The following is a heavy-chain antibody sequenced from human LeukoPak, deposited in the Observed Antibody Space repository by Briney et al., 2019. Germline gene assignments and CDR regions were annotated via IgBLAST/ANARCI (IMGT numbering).Heavy chain of an antibody. J-gene: IGHJ2*01. D-gene: IGHD6-13*01. CDR3: AKDGYKAAGYFDL. CDR1: GFTFDEYA. Sequence: PGESLRLSCAASGFTFDEYAMYWVRQVPGQGLEWVALISGKGDNTQYAESVKGRFTVSRDNRKNSLSLQMDGLRVEDTALFYCAKDGYKAAGYFDLWGRGTLVTVSS. CDR2: ISGKGDNT. V-gene: IGHV3-43*02.